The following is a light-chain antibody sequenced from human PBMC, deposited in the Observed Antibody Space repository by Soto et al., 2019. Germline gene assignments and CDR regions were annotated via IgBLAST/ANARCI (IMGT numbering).Light chain of an antibody. Sequence: QLVLTQSPSASATPGQRVTISCSGGRSNIGTYTVNWYQQLPGTAPTLLIFRNHQRPSRVPDRFSGSKSGTSGSLAISGPQSEDEADYYCAAWDDSLRAVVFGGGTKLTVL. CDR1: RSNIGTYT. CDR2: RNH. CDR3: AAWDDSLRAVV. V-gene: IGLV1-44*01. J-gene: IGLJ2*01.